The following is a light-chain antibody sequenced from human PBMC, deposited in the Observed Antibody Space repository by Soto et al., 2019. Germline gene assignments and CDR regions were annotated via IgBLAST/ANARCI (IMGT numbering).Light chain of an antibody. J-gene: IGKJ1*01. CDR3: QQYNTWPTR. CDR1: QSVSSN. Sequence: EIVMTQSPATLSVSPGERATLSCRASQSVSSNLAWYQQKPGQAPRLLIYGASTRATGIPARFSGSGSGTEFTLTISSLQFEDYAVYYCQQYNTWPTRFGQGTKV. V-gene: IGKV3-15*01. CDR2: GAS.